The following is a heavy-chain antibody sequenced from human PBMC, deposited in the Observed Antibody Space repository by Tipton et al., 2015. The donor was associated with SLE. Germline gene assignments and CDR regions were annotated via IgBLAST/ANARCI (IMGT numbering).Heavy chain of an antibody. CDR1: GFTFSDYW. CDR2: IYMDGSST. V-gene: IGHV3-74*01. D-gene: IGHD2-8*02. CDR3: GTTSTDYGMDV. J-gene: IGHJ6*02. Sequence: SLRLPCAASGFTFSDYWMHWVRQGPGKGLAWVSRIYMDGSSTNYADSVKGRFTISRDNAKNMLFLQMDSLRAEDTAVYYCGTTSTDYGMDVWGQGTLVTVSS.